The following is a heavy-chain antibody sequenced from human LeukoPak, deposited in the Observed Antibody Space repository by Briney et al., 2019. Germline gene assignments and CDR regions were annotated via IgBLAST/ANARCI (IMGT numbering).Heavy chain of an antibody. Sequence: PGGSLRLSCAASGFTFSSYSMNWVRQAPGKGLEWVSCISSSSSYIYYADSLKGRFTVSRDNAKNSLYLQMNSLRAEDTAVYYCARDKYNSGGDGDFDYWVQGTLVTVSS. CDR1: GFTFSSYS. V-gene: IGHV3-21*01. CDR3: ARDKYNSGGDGDFDY. J-gene: IGHJ4*02. D-gene: IGHD6-19*01. CDR2: ISSSSSYI.